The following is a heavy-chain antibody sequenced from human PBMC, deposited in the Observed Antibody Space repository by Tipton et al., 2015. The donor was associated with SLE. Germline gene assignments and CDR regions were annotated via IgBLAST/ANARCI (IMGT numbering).Heavy chain of an antibody. Sequence: SLGLSCVASGFTFSDHYMDWVRQAPGKGLEWVSAISGSGGSTYYADSVKGRFTISRDNSKNTLYLQMNSLRAEDTAVYYCAKDLDGSGSPRGMDVWGQGTTVTVSS. J-gene: IGHJ6*02. CDR1: GFTFSDHY. CDR3: AKDLDGSGSPRGMDV. D-gene: IGHD3-10*01. V-gene: IGHV3-23*01. CDR2: ISGSGGST.